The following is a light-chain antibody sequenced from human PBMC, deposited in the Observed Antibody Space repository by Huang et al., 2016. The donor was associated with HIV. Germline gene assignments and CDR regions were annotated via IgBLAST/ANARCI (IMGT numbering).Light chain of an antibody. CDR2: AAS. CDR3: QQYYNTTLS. V-gene: IGKV1-NL1*01. Sequence: DIQMTQSPSSLSASVGDRVTLTCRASLGISNSLAWYQQQPGKAPQLLLYAASRLQGGVPSRFSGSGSRTDYTLTISSLQPEDSATYYCQQYYNTTLSFGGGTKVEIK. CDR1: LGISNS. J-gene: IGKJ4*01.